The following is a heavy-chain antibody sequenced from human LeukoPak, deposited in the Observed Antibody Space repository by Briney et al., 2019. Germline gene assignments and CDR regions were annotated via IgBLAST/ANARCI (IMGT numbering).Heavy chain of an antibody. D-gene: IGHD3-22*01. CDR2: IYNSGST. J-gene: IGHJ4*02. CDR3: ARLVAPYDSSGYYYFDY. V-gene: IGHV4-30-4*07. Sequence: SETLSLTCAVSGGSISGGGYSYNWIRQPPGKGLEWIGYIYNSGSTSYNPSLKSRVTMSVDTSKNQFSLRLSSVTAADTAVYYCARLVAPYDSSGYYYFDYWGQGTLVTVSS. CDR1: GGSISGGGYS.